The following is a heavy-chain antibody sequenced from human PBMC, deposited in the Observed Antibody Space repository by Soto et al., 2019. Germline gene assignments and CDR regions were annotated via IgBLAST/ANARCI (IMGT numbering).Heavy chain of an antibody. V-gene: IGHV4-61*08. CDR3: ARAGIAAAGTSPHFDY. CDR2: IYYSGST. CDR1: GGSIRSGDYY. J-gene: IGHJ4*02. Sequence: KPSETLSLTCTVSGGSIRSGDYYWSWIRQPPGKGLEWIGYIYYSGSTNYNPSLKSRVTISVDTSKNQFSLKLSSVTAADTAVYYCARAGIAAAGTSPHFDYWGQGTLVTVSS. D-gene: IGHD6-13*01.